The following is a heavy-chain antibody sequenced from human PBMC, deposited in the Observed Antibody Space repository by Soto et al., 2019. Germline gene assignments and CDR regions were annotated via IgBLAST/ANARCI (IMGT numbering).Heavy chain of an antibody. J-gene: IGHJ4*02. Sequence: EVQLLESGGGLVQPGGSLRLSCAASGFTFNNYAMTWVRQAPGKGLEWVSAISGGGDTTSYADSVKGRFNVSRDGSKNTLYLQMGSLRAEDTALYYCAKGRGGSGSLTPRVDFWGQGTLVTVSS. V-gene: IGHV3-23*01. CDR2: ISGGGDTT. D-gene: IGHD3-10*01. CDR3: AKGRGGSGSLTPRVDF. CDR1: GFTFNNYA.